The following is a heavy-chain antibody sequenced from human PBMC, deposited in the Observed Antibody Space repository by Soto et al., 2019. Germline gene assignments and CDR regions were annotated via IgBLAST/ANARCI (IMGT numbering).Heavy chain of an antibody. CDR1: GGTFSSYA. CDR3: ARDGFLGGDYSGY. J-gene: IGHJ4*02. V-gene: IGHV1-69*12. Sequence: QVQLVQSGAEVKKPGSSVKVSCKASGGTFSSYAISWVRQAPGQGLEWMGGIIPIFGTANYAQKFQGRVTIPADQSARRAYVELSRLRSEDTAVYYCARDGFLGGDYSGYWGQGTLVTVSS. CDR2: IIPIFGTA. D-gene: IGHD3-10*01.